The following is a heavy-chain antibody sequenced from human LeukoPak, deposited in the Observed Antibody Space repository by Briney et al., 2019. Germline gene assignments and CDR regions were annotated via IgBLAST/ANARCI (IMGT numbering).Heavy chain of an antibody. CDR2: ISYDGSNK. D-gene: IGHD6-19*01. CDR3: ARDFRGALAGTRSYYFDS. V-gene: IGHV3-30-3*01. Sequence: GGSLRLSCAASGFTFSSYARHWGRQTPGKGLEWVAVISYDGSNKFFADSVKGRFTISRDNSKNTLYLQMNSLRAEDTAVYYCARDFRGALAGTRSYYFDSWGQGTLVTVSS. J-gene: IGHJ4*02. CDR1: GFTFSSYA.